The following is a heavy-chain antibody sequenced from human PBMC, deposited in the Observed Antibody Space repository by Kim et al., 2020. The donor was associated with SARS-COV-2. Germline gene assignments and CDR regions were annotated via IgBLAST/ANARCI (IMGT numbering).Heavy chain of an antibody. V-gene: IGHV3-30*04. D-gene: IGHD3-9*01. CDR2: ITYDGSNI. CDR1: GFTFSSYA. CDR3: ARDNYADAYYDILTGYYFVGRRYFEY. J-gene: IGHJ4*02. Sequence: GGSLRLSCAASGFTFSSYAMHWVRQAPGKGLEWVSGITYDGSNIYYADSVKGRFTISRDNSKNTLYLQMNSLRAEDTAVYYCARDNYADAYYDILTGYYFVGRRYFEYWGQSTLVTVST.